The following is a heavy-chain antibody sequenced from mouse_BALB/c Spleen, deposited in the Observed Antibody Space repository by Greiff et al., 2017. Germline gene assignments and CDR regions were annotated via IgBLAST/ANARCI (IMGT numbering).Heavy chain of an antibody. V-gene: IGHV2-5-1*01. D-gene: IGHD1-1*01. Sequence: VKLMESGPSLVQPSQSLSITCTVSGFSLTSYGVHWVRQSPGKGLEWLGVIWRGGSTDYNAAFMSRLSITKDNSKSQVFFKMNSLQADDTAIYYCAKTNYYGSSPWFAYWGQGTLVTVSA. CDR1: GFSLTSYG. J-gene: IGHJ3*01. CDR2: IWRGGST. CDR3: AKTNYYGSSPWFAY.